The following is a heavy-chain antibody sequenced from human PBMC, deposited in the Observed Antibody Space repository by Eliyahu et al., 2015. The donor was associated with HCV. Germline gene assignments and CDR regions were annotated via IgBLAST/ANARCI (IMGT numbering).Heavy chain of an antibody. D-gene: IGHD3-9*01. J-gene: IGHJ2*01. V-gene: IGHV4-34*01. CDR2: INHSGTT. Sequence: QVQLQPWGAGLLKPSETLSLTCAVSGGSFSDYFWNWIRQPPGGGLXWIGEINHSGTTNYNPSLKSRVTISVDTSKNQFSLKLTSVTAADTAVYYCARGGFRYFDWYFDLWGRGTLVTVSS. CDR1: GGSFSDYF. CDR3: ARGGFRYFDWYFDL.